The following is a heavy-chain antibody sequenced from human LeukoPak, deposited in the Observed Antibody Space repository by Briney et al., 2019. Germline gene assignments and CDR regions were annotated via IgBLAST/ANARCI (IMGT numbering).Heavy chain of an antibody. J-gene: IGHJ4*02. CDR1: GFTFSSYA. V-gene: IGHV3-23*01. CDR2: ISGSGGST. CDR3: ARVVGNYYDSSGLDY. D-gene: IGHD3-22*01. Sequence: GGSLRLSCAASGFTFSSYAMSWVRQAPGKGLEWVSAISGSGGSTYYADSVKGRFTISRDNSKNTLYLQMNSLRAEDTAVYYCARVVGNYYDSSGLDYWGQGTLVTVSS.